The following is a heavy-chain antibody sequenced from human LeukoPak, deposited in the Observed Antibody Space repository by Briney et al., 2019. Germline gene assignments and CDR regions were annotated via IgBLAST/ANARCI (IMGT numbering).Heavy chain of an antibody. V-gene: IGHV4-30-4*01. CDR3: ARLTYYYDSSGYYLGSNTYYFDY. D-gene: IGHD3-22*01. J-gene: IGHJ4*02. Sequence: PSETLSLTCTVSGGSISSGDYSWSWIRQPPGKGLEWIGYIYYSGSTYYNPSLKSRVTISVYTSKNQFSLKLSSVTAADTAVYYCARLTYYYDSSGYYLGSNTYYFDYWGQGTLVTVSS. CDR1: GGSISSGDYS. CDR2: IYYSGST.